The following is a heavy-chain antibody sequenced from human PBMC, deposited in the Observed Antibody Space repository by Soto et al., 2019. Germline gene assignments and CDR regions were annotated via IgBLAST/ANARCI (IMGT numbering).Heavy chain of an antibody. V-gene: IGHV3-9*01. CDR1: GFTFDDYA. D-gene: IGHD3-3*01. J-gene: IGHJ6*03. Sequence: GGSLRLSCAASGFTFDDYAMHWVRQAPGKGLEWVSGISWNSGSIGYADSVKGRFTISRDNAKNSLYLQMNSLRAEDTALYYCAKVAKGDDFWSGDYYYYMDVWGKGTTVTVSS. CDR3: AKVAKGDDFWSGDYYYYMDV. CDR2: ISWNSGSI.